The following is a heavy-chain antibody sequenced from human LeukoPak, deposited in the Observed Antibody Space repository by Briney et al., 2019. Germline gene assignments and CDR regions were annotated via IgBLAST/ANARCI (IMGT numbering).Heavy chain of an antibody. J-gene: IGHJ4*02. CDR3: ARDREGVAGSRRLWYFDY. CDR2: INPNSGGT. V-gene: IGHV1-2*02. D-gene: IGHD6-19*01. CDR1: GYTFTGYY. Sequence: GASVKVSCKASGYTFTGYYMHWVRQAPGQGLEWMGWINPNSGGTNYAQKFQGRVTMTRDTSISTAYMELSRLRSDDTAVYYCARDREGVAGSRRLWYFDYWGQGTLVTVSS.